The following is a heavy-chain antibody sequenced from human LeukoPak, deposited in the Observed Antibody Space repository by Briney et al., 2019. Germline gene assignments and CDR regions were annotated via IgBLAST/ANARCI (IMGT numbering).Heavy chain of an antibody. V-gene: IGHV1-69*13. J-gene: IGHJ4*02. CDR3: ASIAARLTSYYFDY. D-gene: IGHD6-6*01. CDR2: IIPIFGTA. CDR1: GGTFSSYA. Sequence: SVKVSCKASGGTFSSYAISWVRQAPGQGLEWMGGIIPIFGTANHAQKFQGRVTITADESTSTAYMELSSLRSEDTAVYYCASIAARLTSYYFDYWGQGTLVTVSS.